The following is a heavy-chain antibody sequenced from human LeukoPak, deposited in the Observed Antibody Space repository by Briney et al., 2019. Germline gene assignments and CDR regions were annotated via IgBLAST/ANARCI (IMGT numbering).Heavy chain of an antibody. J-gene: IGHJ4*02. CDR3: ARYRSSGYVGE. CDR1: GGFFSDYY. D-gene: IGHD3-22*01. CDR2: ITHSGSS. V-gene: IGHV4-34*01. Sequence: PSETLSLTCAVYGGFFSDYYWGWIGQPPGKGLEWIGEITHSGSSDYNPSLKRRVTISVDKSKNQFSLKLRSVTAADTAVYYCARYRSSGYVGEWGQGTLVTVSP.